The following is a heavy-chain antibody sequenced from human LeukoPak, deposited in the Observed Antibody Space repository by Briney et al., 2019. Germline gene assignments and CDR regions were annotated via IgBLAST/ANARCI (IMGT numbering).Heavy chain of an antibody. CDR1: GASISSYY. Sequence: SETLSPTCTVSGASISSYYWSWIRQPPGKGLEWIGYIYYSGSTNYNPSLKSRVTISVDTSKNQFSLKLSSVTAADTAVYYCARDLPTTVTTGWFDPWGQGTLVTVSS. D-gene: IGHD4-11*01. V-gene: IGHV4-59*01. CDR2: IYYSGST. J-gene: IGHJ5*02. CDR3: ARDLPTTVTTGWFDP.